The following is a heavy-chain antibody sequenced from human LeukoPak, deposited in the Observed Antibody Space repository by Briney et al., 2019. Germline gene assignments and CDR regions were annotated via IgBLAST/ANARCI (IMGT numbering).Heavy chain of an antibody. CDR2: IYWNDDQ. Sequence: SGPTLVNPTQTLTLTCTFSGFSLSTSGVGVGWIRQPPGKALEWLALIYWNDDQRYHPSLKSRLTITKDTSKNQVFLTMTNMDPVDTATYYCAHSPGILEWFFRFDPWGQGTLVTVSS. V-gene: IGHV2-5*01. D-gene: IGHD3-3*01. J-gene: IGHJ5*02. CDR3: AHSPGILEWFFRFDP. CDR1: GFSLSTSGVG.